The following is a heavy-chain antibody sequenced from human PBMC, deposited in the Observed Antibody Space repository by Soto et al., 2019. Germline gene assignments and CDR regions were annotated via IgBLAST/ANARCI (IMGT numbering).Heavy chain of an antibody. V-gene: IGHV3-13*01. CDR3: ARGQEVGAHFFDS. D-gene: IGHD2-15*01. CDR1: GFTFSGFD. J-gene: IGHJ4*02. Sequence: GGSLRLSCAASGFTFSGFDMHWVRQPTGKGLEWVSTIGTAGDTYYAVSAKGRFTISRDNAKNSLSLQMNSLRAGDTAVYFCARGQEVGAHFFDSWGQGTQVTVSS. CDR2: IGTAGDT.